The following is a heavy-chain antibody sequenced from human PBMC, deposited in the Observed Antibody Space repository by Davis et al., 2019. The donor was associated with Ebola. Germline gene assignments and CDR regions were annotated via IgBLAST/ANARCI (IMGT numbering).Heavy chain of an antibody. V-gene: IGHV3-66*01. J-gene: IGHJ4*02. CDR2: MYADGST. Sequence: GESLMTSCAASGFTVSTYYINWVRQAPGKGLGWVSVMYADGSTYNADSVKARFTVSRDNSTNTVYLQMNSLRAEDTAAYYCARGSLWGRGTLVIVSS. CDR3: ARGSL. CDR1: GFTVSTYY.